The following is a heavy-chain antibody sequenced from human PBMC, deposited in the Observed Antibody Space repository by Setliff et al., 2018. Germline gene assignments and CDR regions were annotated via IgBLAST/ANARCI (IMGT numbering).Heavy chain of an antibody. V-gene: IGHV3-7*03. D-gene: IGHD4-17*01. Sequence: ETLSLSCVTSGFAFTSYDMTWVRQAPGKGLEWVANIREDGSEKHYVDSVKGRFSISRDNAVNSLYLQVNSLRAEDTAVYHCARARGAYGYYFDYWGQGALVTV. CDR2: IREDGSEK. CDR1: GFAFTSYD. CDR3: ARARGAYGYYFDY. J-gene: IGHJ4*02.